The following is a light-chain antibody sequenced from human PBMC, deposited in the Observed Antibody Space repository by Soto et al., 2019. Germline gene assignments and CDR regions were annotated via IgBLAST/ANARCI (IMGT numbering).Light chain of an antibody. J-gene: IGLJ3*02. CDR1: SSNIGNNY. CDR3: GAWDNSLIAVV. CDR2: END. V-gene: IGLV1-51*02. Sequence: QSVLTQPPSVSAAPGQKVTISCSGSSSNIGNNYVSWYHQLPGTAPKPLIYENDKRPSGIPDRFSGSKSVTSATLGITGLQTGDEDVYFCGAWDNSLIAVVFGGGTKLTVL.